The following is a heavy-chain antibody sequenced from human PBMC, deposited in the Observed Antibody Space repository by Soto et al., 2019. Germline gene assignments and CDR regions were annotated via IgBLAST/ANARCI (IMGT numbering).Heavy chain of an antibody. J-gene: IGHJ4*02. Sequence: QVQLVQSGAEVKKPGASVKVSCKASGYTLTSYGIRWVRQAPGQGLEWMGWISAYNGNTNYAQKLQGRVTMTTDTSTSTADMELRSLRSDDTAVYYCARERGLVDTAMVTPEFDCWGQGTLVTVSS. D-gene: IGHD5-18*01. CDR2: ISAYNGNT. CDR3: ARERGLVDTAMVTPEFDC. CDR1: GYTLTSYG. V-gene: IGHV1-18*01.